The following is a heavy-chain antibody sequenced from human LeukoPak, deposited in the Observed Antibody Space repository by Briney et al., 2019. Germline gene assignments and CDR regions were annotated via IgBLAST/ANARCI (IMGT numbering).Heavy chain of an antibody. CDR3: ARVCSGGSCYRSLDY. V-gene: IGHV3-48*01. Sequence: GGSLRLSCAASGFTFSSYSMMWVRQAPGKGLEWVSYISSSSTTIHYADSVKGRFTISRDNSKNTLYLQMNSLRAEDTAVYYCARVCSGGSCYRSLDYWGQGTLVTVSS. CDR2: ISSSSTTI. J-gene: IGHJ4*02. D-gene: IGHD2-15*01. CDR1: GFTFSSYS.